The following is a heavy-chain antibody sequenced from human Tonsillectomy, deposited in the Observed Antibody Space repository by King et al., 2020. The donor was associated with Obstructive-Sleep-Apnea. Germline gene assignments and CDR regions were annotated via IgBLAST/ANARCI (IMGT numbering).Heavy chain of an antibody. D-gene: IGHD1-26*01. CDR3: AKESSPEGAFDI. V-gene: IGHV3-30*18. CDR1: GFTFSSYG. Sequence: QLVQSGGGVVQPGRSLRLSCAASGFTFSSYGMHWVRQAPGKGLEWVAVISYDGSNKYYADSVKGRFTISRDNSKNTLYLQMNSLRAEDTAVYYCAKESSPEGAFDIWGHGTMVTVSS. CDR2: ISYDGSNK. J-gene: IGHJ3*02.